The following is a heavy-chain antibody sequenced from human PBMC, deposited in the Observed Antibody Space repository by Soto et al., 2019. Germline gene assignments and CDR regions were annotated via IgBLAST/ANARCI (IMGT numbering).Heavy chain of an antibody. CDR2: IYYSGST. CDR1: GGSISTYY. V-gene: IGHV4-59*01. Sequence: PSETLSVTCTVSGGSISTYYCSSIRQPPGKGPEWIGYIYYSGSTNYHPSLKSRVTTSVDTSKNQFSLKLSSVTAADTAVYYCARDRDYYYGMDVWGQGTTVT. D-gene: IGHD3-10*01. CDR3: ARDRDYYYGMDV. J-gene: IGHJ6*02.